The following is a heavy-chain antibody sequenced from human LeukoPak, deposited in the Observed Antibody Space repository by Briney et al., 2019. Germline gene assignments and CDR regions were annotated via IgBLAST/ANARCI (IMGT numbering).Heavy chain of an antibody. D-gene: IGHD3-22*01. CDR2: ISSSSSTI. J-gene: IGHJ4*02. V-gene: IGHV3-48*01. Sequence: GGSLRLSCAASGFTFSSYSMNWVRQAPGKGLEWVSYISSSSSTIYYADSVKGRFTISRDNSKNTLYLQMNSLRAEDTAVYYCARGFNVITTFLGLYFDYWGQGTLVTVSS. CDR1: GFTFSSYS. CDR3: ARGFNVITTFLGLYFDY.